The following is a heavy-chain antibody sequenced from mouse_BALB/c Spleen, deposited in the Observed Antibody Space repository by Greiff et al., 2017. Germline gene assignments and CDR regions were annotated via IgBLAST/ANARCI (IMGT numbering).Heavy chain of an antibody. V-gene: IGHV5-6-5*01. CDR1: GFTFSSYA. CDR3: ARGRDIYRYAMDY. CDR2: ISSGGST. D-gene: IGHD2-1*01. J-gene: IGHJ4*01. Sequence: EVQLVESGGGLVKPGGSLKLSCAASGFTFSSYAMSWVRQTPEKRLEWVASISSGGSTYYPDSVKGRFTISRDNARTILYLQMSSLRSEDTAMYDCARGRDIYRYAMDYWGQGTSVTVSS.